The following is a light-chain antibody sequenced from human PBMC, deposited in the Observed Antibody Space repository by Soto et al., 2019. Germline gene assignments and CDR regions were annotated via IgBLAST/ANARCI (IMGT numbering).Light chain of an antibody. J-gene: IGKJ4*01. V-gene: IGKV3-20*01. Sequence: EIVLTQSPDTLSLSPGERVTLSCRASQSVRSNSLAWYQQKPGQAPRFLIYDASSRATGIPDRFSGSGSGTDFTLTISRLEPEDLALYYCQQYGSPPLTFGGGTKVDIK. CDR1: QSVRSNS. CDR2: DAS. CDR3: QQYGSPPLT.